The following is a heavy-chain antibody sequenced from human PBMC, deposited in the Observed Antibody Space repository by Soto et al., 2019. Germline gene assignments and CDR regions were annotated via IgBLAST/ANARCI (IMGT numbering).Heavy chain of an antibody. Sequence: QVQLVQSGAEVKKPASSVKVSCTASGGTFSSYAISWVRQAPGQGLEWMGGIIPISDTTNYAQKFQGRVTITADESTRTSYMELSSLRSEDTPVYYCARSQGSSTSLEIYYYYYYGMDVWGQGTTVTVSS. CDR3: ARSQGSSTSLEIYYYYYYGMDV. CDR2: IIPISDTT. D-gene: IGHD2-2*01. CDR1: GGTFSSYA. V-gene: IGHV1-69*01. J-gene: IGHJ6*02.